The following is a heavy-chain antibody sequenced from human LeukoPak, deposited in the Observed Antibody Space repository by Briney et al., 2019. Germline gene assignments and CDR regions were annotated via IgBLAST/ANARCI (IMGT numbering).Heavy chain of an antibody. CDR3: ARAVLKELVVAATLGY. V-gene: IGHV3-30-3*01. D-gene: IGHD2-15*01. J-gene: IGHJ4*02. CDR2: ISYDGSNK. CDR1: GFTFSSYA. Sequence: GRSLRLSCAASGFTFSSYAMHWVRQAPGKGLEWVAVISYDGSNKYYADSVKGRFTISRDNSKNTLYLQMNSLRAEDTAVYYCARAVLKELVVAATLGYWGQGTLVTVSS.